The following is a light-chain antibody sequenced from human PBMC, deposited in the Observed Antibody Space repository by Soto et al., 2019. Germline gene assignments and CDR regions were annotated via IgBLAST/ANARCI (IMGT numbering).Light chain of an antibody. CDR3: QHYGSSPAFT. CDR2: GAS. CDR1: QSVSSSY. Sequence: EIVLTQSPGTLSLSPGERATLSCRASQSVSSSYLAWYQQKPGQAPRILIYGASSRATGIPDRFSGSGSGTDFTLTISRLEPEDCAVYYCQHYGSSPAFTVGGGNKVEIK. V-gene: IGKV3-20*01. J-gene: IGKJ4*01.